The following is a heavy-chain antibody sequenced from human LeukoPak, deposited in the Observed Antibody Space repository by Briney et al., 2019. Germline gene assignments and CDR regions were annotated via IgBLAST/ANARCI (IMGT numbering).Heavy chain of an antibody. CDR3: ARGVPNSEYCSGGSCYSFVAFDI. J-gene: IGHJ3*02. V-gene: IGHV1-8*01. Sequence: ASVKVSCKASGYTFTSYDINWVRQATGQGLEWMGWMNPNSGNTGYAQKFQGRVTMTRNTSISTAYMELSSLRSEDTAVYYCARGVPNSEYCSGGSCYSFVAFDIWGQGTMVTVSS. CDR2: MNPNSGNT. D-gene: IGHD2-15*01. CDR1: GYTFTSYD.